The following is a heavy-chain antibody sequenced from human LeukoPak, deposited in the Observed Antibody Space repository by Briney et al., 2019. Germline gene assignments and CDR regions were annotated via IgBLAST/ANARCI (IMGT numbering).Heavy chain of an antibody. CDR1: GFTFSSYA. CDR3: ARDVRIAAAGTIYYYMDV. Sequence: PGGSLRLSCAASGFTFSSYAMHWVRQAPGKGLEWVAVISYDGSNKYYADSVKGRFTISRDNSKNTLYLQMNSLRAEDTAVYYCARDVRIAAAGTIYYYMDVWGKGTTVTVSS. J-gene: IGHJ6*03. D-gene: IGHD6-13*01. V-gene: IGHV3-30-3*01. CDR2: ISYDGSNK.